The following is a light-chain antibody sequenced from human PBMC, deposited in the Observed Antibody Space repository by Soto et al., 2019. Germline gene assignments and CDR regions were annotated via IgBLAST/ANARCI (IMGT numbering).Light chain of an antibody. V-gene: IGKV1-5*03. CDR1: QSISSW. CDR3: QQYNSQSERT. CDR2: EAS. Sequence: DIQMTQSPSTLSASVGDRVTITCRASQSISSWLAWYQQTPGRAPKLLMYEASRLKSGVPSRFSGSGSGTEFTLTISSLQPEDSATYYCQQYNSQSERTFGQGTKVEVK. J-gene: IGKJ1*01.